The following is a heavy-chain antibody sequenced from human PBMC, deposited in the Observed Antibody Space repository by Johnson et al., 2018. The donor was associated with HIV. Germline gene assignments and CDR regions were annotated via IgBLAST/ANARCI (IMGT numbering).Heavy chain of an antibody. D-gene: IGHD1-26*01. J-gene: IGHJ3*02. Sequence: QVQLVESGGGVVQPGGSLRLSCAASGFTFSSYGMHWVRQAPGKGMGWVAFIRYDGRNKYYEDSVKGRFTISRDNSKNTQYLQMNILRAEDRALYSCAKDIGAWWEFAGAFENWGQGTMVTVSS. V-gene: IGHV3-30*02. CDR3: AKDIGAWWEFAGAFEN. CDR1: GFTFSSYG. CDR2: IRYDGRNK.